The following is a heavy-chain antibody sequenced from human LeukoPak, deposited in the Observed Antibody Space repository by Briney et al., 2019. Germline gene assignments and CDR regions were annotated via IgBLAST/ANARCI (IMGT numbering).Heavy chain of an antibody. CDR3: ASKSWIQLWAPFDY. CDR2: IWYDGSNK. J-gene: IGHJ4*02. D-gene: IGHD5-18*01. Sequence: PGRSLRLSCAASGFTFSSYGMHWVRQAPGKGLEWVAVIWYDGSNKYYADSVKGRFTISRDNSKNTLYLQMNSLRAEDTAVYYCASKSWIQLWAPFDYWGQGTLVTVSS. V-gene: IGHV3-33*01. CDR1: GFTFSSYG.